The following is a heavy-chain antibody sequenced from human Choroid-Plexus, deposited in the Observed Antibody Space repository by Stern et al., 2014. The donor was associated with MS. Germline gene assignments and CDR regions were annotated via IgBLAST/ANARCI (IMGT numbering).Heavy chain of an antibody. J-gene: IGHJ6*02. D-gene: IGHD3-3*01. V-gene: IGHV1-2*02. Sequence: VQLVESGAEVKKPGASVKVSCKTSGYIFTGYYIHWVRQAPGQGLEWMAWINTNTGGTQDAEKFQGRVTMSRDASISTAYVELSSLTSDDTAVYYCARDQRGITIFGVVTDYYYLGMDVWGQGTTVTVSS. CDR1: GYIFTGYY. CDR2: INTNTGGT. CDR3: ARDQRGITIFGVVTDYYYLGMDV.